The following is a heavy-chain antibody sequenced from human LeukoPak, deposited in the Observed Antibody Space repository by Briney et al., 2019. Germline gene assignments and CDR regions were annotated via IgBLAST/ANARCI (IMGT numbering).Heavy chain of an antibody. D-gene: IGHD3-3*01. Sequence: GGSLRLSCAASGFTFSSSSMNWVRQAPGKGLEWVSSISSSSSYIYYADSVKGRFTISRDNAKNSLYLQMNSLRAEDTAVYYCARSAYYDRDFDYWGQGTLVTVSS. CDR2: ISSSSSYI. CDR1: GFTFSSSS. CDR3: ARSAYYDRDFDY. J-gene: IGHJ4*02. V-gene: IGHV3-21*01.